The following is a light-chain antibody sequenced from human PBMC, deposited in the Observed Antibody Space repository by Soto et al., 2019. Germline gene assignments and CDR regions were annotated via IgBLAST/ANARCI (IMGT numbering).Light chain of an antibody. CDR2: DVS. Sequence: DNQLTQSPSSISASVGDRVTITCRAGQAVNSWLAWFQQKPGMAPKLVIYDVSSLQSGVPSRFSGSGSGTEFTLTISSLQPDDFATYYCQQYNSYSWTFGQGTKVDIK. V-gene: IGKV1-5*01. CDR1: QAVNSW. CDR3: QQYNSYSWT. J-gene: IGKJ1*01.